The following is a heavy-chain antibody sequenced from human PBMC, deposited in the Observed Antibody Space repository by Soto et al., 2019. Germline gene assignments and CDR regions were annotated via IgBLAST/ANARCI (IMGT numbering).Heavy chain of an antibody. CDR3: AREGRKGLNFDY. V-gene: IGHV4-61*01. CDR1: GGSVSSGSYY. J-gene: IGHJ4*02. Sequence: PSETLSLTCTVSGGSVSSGSYYWTGIRQPPGRGLEWIGYVYNSGGTDYSPSLKNRVAISVDTSKHQFSLKLDSVTAADTAIYYCAREGRKGLNFDYWGQGTLVTVS. CDR2: VYNSGGT.